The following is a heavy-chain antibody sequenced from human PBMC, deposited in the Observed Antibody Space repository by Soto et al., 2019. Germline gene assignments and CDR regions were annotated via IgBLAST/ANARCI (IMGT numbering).Heavy chain of an antibody. Sequence: GGSLRLSCVASGFTFSTYDMRWVRQAPGKGLEWVSAINDNGDRTHYADSVKGRFTISRDYSKNTVYLQMNSLRAEDTAVYYCARNYYDSGGGFDYWGQGTLVTVSS. CDR1: GFTFSTYD. V-gene: IGHV3-23*01. CDR3: ARNYYDSGGGFDY. D-gene: IGHD3-22*01. CDR2: INDNGDRT. J-gene: IGHJ4*02.